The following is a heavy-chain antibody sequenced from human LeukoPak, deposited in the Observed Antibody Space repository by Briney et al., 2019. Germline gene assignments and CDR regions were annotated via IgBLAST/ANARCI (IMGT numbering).Heavy chain of an antibody. J-gene: IGHJ4*02. CDR3: AREVYCSGDCPFGY. Sequence: GGSLRLSCAASGFTFDSYSMNWVRQVPGKGLEGVSSISSTASFIYYADSVKGRFTISRDNAKNSLYLQMNSLRAEDTAVYYCAREVYCSGDCPFGYWGQGTLVTVSS. V-gene: IGHV3-21*01. CDR1: GFTFDSYS. D-gene: IGHD2-21*02. CDR2: ISSTASFI.